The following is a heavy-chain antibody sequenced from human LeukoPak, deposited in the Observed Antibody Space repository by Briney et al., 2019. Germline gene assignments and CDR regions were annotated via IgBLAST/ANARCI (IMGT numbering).Heavy chain of an antibody. CDR3: ARRGRYGAGPLYYYYGMDV. Sequence: PSETLSLTCAVYGGSFSGYYWSWIRQPPGKGLEWIGEINHSGSTNYNPSLKGRVTISVDTSKNQFSLKLSSVTAADTAVYYCARRGRYGAGPLYYYYGMDVWGQGTTVTVSS. V-gene: IGHV4-34*01. J-gene: IGHJ6*02. CDR1: GGSFSGYY. CDR2: INHSGST. D-gene: IGHD3-10*01.